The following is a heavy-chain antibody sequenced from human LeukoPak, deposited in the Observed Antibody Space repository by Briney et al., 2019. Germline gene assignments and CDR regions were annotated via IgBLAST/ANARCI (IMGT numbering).Heavy chain of an antibody. CDR1: GGTFSIYA. D-gene: IGHD4/OR15-4a*01. Sequence: ASVKVSCKASGGTFSIYAISWVRQAPGQGLEWMGGIIPIFGTANYAQKFQGRVTITTDESTSTAYMELSSLRSEDTAVYYCARSPMAGMVPMGFDYWGQGTLVTVSS. CDR2: IIPIFGTA. V-gene: IGHV1-69*05. J-gene: IGHJ4*02. CDR3: ARSPMAGMVPMGFDY.